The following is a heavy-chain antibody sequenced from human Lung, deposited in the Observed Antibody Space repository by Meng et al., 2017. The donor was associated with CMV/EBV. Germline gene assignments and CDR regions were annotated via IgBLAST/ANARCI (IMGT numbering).Heavy chain of an antibody. D-gene: IGHD3-3*01. CDR1: GYTFSDSG. Sequence: ASVKVSCKASGYTFSDSGIAWVRQVPGQGLEWMGWISAYNGNKNYVEQFQGRVTMTTDTSTSTAYMELRSLRSDDTAVYYCARWRGILGVVVKTPDYWGQGTLVXVSS. CDR2: ISAYNGNK. CDR3: ARWRGILGVVVKTPDY. J-gene: IGHJ4*02. V-gene: IGHV1-18*01.